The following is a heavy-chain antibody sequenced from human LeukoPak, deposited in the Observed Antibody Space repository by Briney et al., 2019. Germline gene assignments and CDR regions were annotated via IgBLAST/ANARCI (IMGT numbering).Heavy chain of an antibody. V-gene: IGHV4-34*01. CDR2: VNHSGST. J-gene: IGHJ4*02. CDR3: ARGVRVAVAHPHVDY. CDR1: GGSFSGYS. D-gene: IGHD6-19*01. Sequence: SETLSLTCAVYGGSFSGYSWSWIRQPPGKGLEWIGEVNHSGSTNYNPSLKSRVTISIDTSERQFSLKLSSVTAADTAVYYCARGVRVAVAHPHVDYWGQGSRVTVSS.